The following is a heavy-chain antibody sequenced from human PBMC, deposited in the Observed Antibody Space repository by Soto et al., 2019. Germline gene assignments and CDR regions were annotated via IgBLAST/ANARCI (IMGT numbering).Heavy chain of an antibody. D-gene: IGHD3-3*01. J-gene: IGHJ6*02. CDR2: INPNSGGT. V-gene: IGHV1-2*04. Sequence: ASVKVSCKASGYTFTGYYMHWVRQAPGQGLEWMGWINPNSGGTNYAQKFQGWVTMTRDTSISTAYMELSRLRSDDTAVYYCARDRVFWSGFYFHYYYYYGMVVWGQGTTVTVSS. CDR1: GYTFTGYY. CDR3: ARDRVFWSGFYFHYYYYYGMVV.